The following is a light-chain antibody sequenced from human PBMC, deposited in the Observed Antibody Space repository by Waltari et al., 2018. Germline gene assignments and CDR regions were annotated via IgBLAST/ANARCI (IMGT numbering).Light chain of an antibody. CDR1: QSVLYSSTNKNY. V-gene: IGKV4-1*01. CDR3: QQYYTTPYT. J-gene: IGKJ4*01. Sequence: DIVMTQSPDSLAVSLGESATISCKSSQSVLYSSTNKNYLAWYQQKPGQPPKLLIYWASTRESWVPDRFSGSGSGTDFTLTVSSLQAEDVAVYYCQQYYTTPYTFGGGTKVEIK. CDR2: WAS.